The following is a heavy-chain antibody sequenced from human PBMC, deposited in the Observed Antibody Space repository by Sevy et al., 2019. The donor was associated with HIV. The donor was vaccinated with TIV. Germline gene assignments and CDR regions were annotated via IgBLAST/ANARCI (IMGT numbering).Heavy chain of an antibody. J-gene: IGHJ3*02. V-gene: IGHV3-30*04. CDR2: ISYDGSNQ. Sequence: GGCLRLSCAASGVAFSSYAMHWVRQAPDKGLEWVAVISYDGSNQEYADSVKGRFTISRDNSKNTLYLQMNSLRVEDTAVYYCARFPPERAFDIWGQGTMVTVSS. CDR1: GVAFSSYA. CDR3: ARFPPERAFDI.